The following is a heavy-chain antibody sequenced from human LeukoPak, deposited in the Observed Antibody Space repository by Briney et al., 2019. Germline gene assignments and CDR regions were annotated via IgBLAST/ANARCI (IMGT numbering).Heavy chain of an antibody. CDR3: ARGHPARGGSNWFDP. CDR1: GYSFTSYW. J-gene: IGHJ5*02. V-gene: IGHV5-51*01. CDR2: IYPGDSDT. Sequence: GESLKISCKGSGYSFTSYWIGWVRQMPGKGLEWMGIIYPGDSDTRYSPSFQGQVTISADKSISTAYLQWRTLKASDTAMYYCARGHPARGGSNWFDPWGQGTLVTVSS. D-gene: IGHD6-6*01.